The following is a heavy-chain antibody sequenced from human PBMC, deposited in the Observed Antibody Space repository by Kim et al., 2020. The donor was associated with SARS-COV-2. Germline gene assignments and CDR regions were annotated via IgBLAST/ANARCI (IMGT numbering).Heavy chain of an antibody. D-gene: IGHD2-15*01. CDR1: GFTFSVYG. V-gene: IGHV3-30*18. CDR3: AKSVNCRGGTCYDVFSD. Sequence: GGSLRLSCAASGFTFSVYGMHWVRQAPGKGLEWLTVISYDGSNKYYSDSVKGRFTVSRDNSKNTLYLHMNSLSTEDTAVYYCAKSVNCRGGTCYDVFSDWGQGTRVPVSS. J-gene: IGHJ4*02. CDR2: ISYDGSNK.